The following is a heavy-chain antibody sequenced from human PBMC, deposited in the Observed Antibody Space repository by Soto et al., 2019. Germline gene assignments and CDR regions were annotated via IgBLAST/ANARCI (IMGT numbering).Heavy chain of an antibody. CDR3: AFDF. V-gene: IGHV3-23*01. J-gene: IGHJ4*02. Sequence: EVQLLESGGGLVQPGGSLRLSCAASGFTFSFYAMTWVRQAPGKGLEWVSIISGSGGSTLYADSVQGRFTISRDNSKKTLYLQMNSLRAEDPALYYCAFDFWGQGTLVTVSS. CDR2: ISGSGGST. CDR1: GFTFSFYA.